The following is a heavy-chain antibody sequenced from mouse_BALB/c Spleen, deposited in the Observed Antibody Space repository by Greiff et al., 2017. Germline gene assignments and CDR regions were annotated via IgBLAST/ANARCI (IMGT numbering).Heavy chain of an antibody. CDR1: GYTFTDYA. CDR3: AREGNYYGSSPAWFAY. J-gene: IGHJ3*01. V-gene: IGHV1-67*01. D-gene: IGHD1-1*01. CDR2: ISTYSGNT. Sequence: VKVVESGPELVRPGVSVKISCKGSGYTFTDYAMHWVKQSHAKSLEWIGVISTYSGNTNYNQKFKGKATMTVDKSSSTAYMELARLTSEDSAIYYCAREGNYYGSSPAWFAYWGQGTLVTVSA.